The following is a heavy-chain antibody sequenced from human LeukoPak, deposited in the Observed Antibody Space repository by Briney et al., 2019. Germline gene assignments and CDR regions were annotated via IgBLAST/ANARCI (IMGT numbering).Heavy chain of an antibody. Sequence: SETLSLTCTVSGGSINNYYWSWIRQPAGKGLEWIGRIYTRGSTTYNPSLKSRVTMSVDTSKNQFSLNLSSVTAADTAVYYCARVIEGLAMDYFDSRGAFDIWGQGTMVTVSS. D-gene: IGHD3-22*01. CDR2: IYTRGST. CDR3: ARVIEGLAMDYFDSRGAFDI. V-gene: IGHV4-4*07. J-gene: IGHJ3*02. CDR1: GGSINNYY.